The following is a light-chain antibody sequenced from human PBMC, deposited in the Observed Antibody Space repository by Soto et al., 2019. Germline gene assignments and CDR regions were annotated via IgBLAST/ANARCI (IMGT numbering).Light chain of an antibody. CDR3: SSYTSSSALV. J-gene: IGLJ2*01. CDR2: DVS. Sequence: QSALTQPASVSGSPGQSITISCTGTSSDVGGYNHVSWYQDHPGKAPKLMIYDVSNRPSGVSNRFSGSKSGNTASLTISGLQAEDEADYYCSSYTSSSALVFGGGTKVTVL. V-gene: IGLV2-14*03. CDR1: SSDVGGYNH.